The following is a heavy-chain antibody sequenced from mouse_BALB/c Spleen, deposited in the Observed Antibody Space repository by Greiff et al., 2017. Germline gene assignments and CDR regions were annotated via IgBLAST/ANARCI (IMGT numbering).Heavy chain of an antibody. D-gene: IGHD1-1*02. CDR1: GFTFTDYY. CDR3: AREGGGNYFDY. J-gene: IGHJ2*01. Sequence: EVHLVESGGGLVQPGGSLRLSCATSGFTFTDYYMSWVRQPPGKALEWLGFIRNKANGYTTEYSASVKGRFTISRDNSQSILYLQMNTLRAEDSATYYCAREGGGNYFDYWGQGTTLTVSS. CDR2: IRNKANGYTT. V-gene: IGHV7-3*02.